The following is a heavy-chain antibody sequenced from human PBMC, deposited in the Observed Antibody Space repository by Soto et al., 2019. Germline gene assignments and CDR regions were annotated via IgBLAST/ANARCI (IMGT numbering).Heavy chain of an antibody. CDR2: ISGSGGST. V-gene: IGHV3-23*01. Sequence: SLRLSCAAPGFTFYDYPMNWVRPAPGKGPEWVSGISGSGGSTYHADSVKGRFTISRDNSKNTLYLQMNSLRAEDTAIYYCAKPTSGVPGYGMDVWGQRTTVTVSS. D-gene: IGHD3-10*01. CDR3: AKPTSGVPGYGMDV. J-gene: IGHJ6*02. CDR1: GFTFYDYP.